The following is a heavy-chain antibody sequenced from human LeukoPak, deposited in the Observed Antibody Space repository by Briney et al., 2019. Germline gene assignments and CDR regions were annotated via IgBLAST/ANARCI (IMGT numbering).Heavy chain of an antibody. CDR1: GFTFRSYS. Sequence: GGSLRLSCAASGFTFRSYSMNWVRQAPGKGLEWVSSISSSSTYIYYADSVKGRFTISRDNAKNSLYLQMNSLRPEDTAVYYCARVGDPYCGGDCYLDYWGQGTLVTVSS. V-gene: IGHV3-21*01. D-gene: IGHD2-21*02. J-gene: IGHJ4*02. CDR2: ISSSSTYI. CDR3: ARVGDPYCGGDCYLDY.